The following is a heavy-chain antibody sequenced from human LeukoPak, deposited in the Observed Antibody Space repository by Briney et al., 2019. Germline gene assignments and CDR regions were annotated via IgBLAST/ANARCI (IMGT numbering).Heavy chain of an antibody. CDR2: IIPIFGTT. V-gene: IGHV1-69*13. J-gene: IGHJ4*02. CDR3: ARIVGIASRGYFDY. D-gene: IGHD3-10*01. Sequence: GASVTVSCKSSGGTFSSYAIIWVRQAPGQGPQWMGGIIPIFGTTNYAQKFQGRVTITADESTSTAYMELSSLRSEDTAVYYCARIVGIASRGYFDYWGQGTLVTVSS. CDR1: GGTFSSYA.